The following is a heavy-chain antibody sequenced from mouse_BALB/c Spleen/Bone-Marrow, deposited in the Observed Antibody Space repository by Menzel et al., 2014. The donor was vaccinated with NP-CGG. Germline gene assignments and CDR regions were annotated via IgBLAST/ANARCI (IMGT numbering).Heavy chain of an antibody. V-gene: IGHV1-5*01. Sequence: EVQLVESGTALARPGASVKMSCKASGCTFTSFWMHWVKQRPGQGLEWIGAVYPGNNDTNYNQNFKGKAKLTAVTSTSTAYMEFSSLTNEDSAVYYCTRYFYGGRDWYFDVWGAGTTVTVSS. CDR2: VYPGNNDT. CDR3: TRYFYGGRDWYFDV. J-gene: IGHJ1*01. CDR1: GCTFTSFW. D-gene: IGHD1-1*01.